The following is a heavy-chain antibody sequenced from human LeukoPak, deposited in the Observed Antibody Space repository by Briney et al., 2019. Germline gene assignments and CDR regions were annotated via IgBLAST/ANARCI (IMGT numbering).Heavy chain of an antibody. V-gene: IGHV5-10-1*01. CDR1: GYTFINYW. Sequence: GESLKISCKGSGYTFINYWITWVRQMPGKGLEWMGKIDRSDSDTNYSPSFQGHVTISADKSSSTAFLEWSSLRASDTAMYYCARINYGAYYCGMDVWGQGTTVTVS. CDR2: IDRSDSDT. D-gene: IGHD4/OR15-4a*01. CDR3: ARINYGAYYCGMDV. J-gene: IGHJ6*02.